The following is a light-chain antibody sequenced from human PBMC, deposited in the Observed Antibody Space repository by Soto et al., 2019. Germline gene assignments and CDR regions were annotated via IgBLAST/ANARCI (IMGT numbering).Light chain of an antibody. Sequence: IGLTHTQTTVSVTPVEIGTPAVRASQSVSSNLAWYQQKPGQAPRLLIYGISTRATGIPDRFSGSGSGTDFTLTISRLEPEDFAVYYCEQYGSSPRTFGQGTRWIS. J-gene: IGKJ1*01. CDR1: QSVSSN. CDR2: GIS. V-gene: IGKV3-20*01. CDR3: EQYGSSPRT.